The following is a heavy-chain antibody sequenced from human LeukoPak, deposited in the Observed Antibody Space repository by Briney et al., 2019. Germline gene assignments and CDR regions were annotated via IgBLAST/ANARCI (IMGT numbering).Heavy chain of an antibody. J-gene: IGHJ3*02. CDR3: ARVTIPAAGHAFDI. V-gene: IGHV4-61*02. CDR1: GYSISSGYY. D-gene: IGHD6-13*01. CDR2: IYSSGST. Sequence: PSETLSLTCAVSGYSISSGYYWSWIRQPAGKGLEWIGRIYSSGSTNYNPSLKSRVTISIDTPRDQFSLKLTSVTAADTAVYYCARVTIPAAGHAFDIWGQGTMVTVSS.